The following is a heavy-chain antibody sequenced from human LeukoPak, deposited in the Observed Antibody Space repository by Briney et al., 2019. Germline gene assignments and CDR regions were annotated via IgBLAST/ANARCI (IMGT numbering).Heavy chain of an antibody. J-gene: IGHJ4*02. CDR1: GGSFCGFY. CDR3: ARNHNSAWYVDY. Sequence: PSETLSLTCAVYGGSFCGFYWGWNPHPPGKGLECIWDINPIGSTKSNPSPQSRVTISIDTYQTPISLKRSSVTAADTAMYYCARNHNSAWYVDYWAQGTLVTVSS. D-gene: IGHD6-19*01. V-gene: IGHV4-34*01. CDR2: INPIGST.